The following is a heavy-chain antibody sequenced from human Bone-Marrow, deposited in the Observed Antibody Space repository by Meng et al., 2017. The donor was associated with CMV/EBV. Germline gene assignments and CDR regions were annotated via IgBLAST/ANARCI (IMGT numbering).Heavy chain of an antibody. CDR1: GFTFSRFA. CDR2: VSYDGSRK. Sequence: SLKISCAASGFTFSRFAMHWVRQAPGKGLEWVGVVSYDGSRKFQADSVKGRFTISKDNSKSMLYLQMDSLRAEDTAVYYCARVTGQALGFDYWGQGALVTVSS. J-gene: IGHJ4*02. V-gene: IGHV3-30*04. CDR3: ARVTGQALGFDY. D-gene: IGHD3-16*01.